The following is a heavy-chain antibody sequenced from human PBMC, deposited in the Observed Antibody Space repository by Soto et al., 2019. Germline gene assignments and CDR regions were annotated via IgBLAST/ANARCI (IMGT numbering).Heavy chain of an antibody. CDR2: IWFDAIHE. V-gene: IGHV3-33*01. J-gene: IGHJ6*02. CDR1: GFSFSDYG. D-gene: IGHD6-13*01. Sequence: QVHLVESGGGVVQPGTSPRLSCAASGFSFSDYGMHSVRQAPGKGLEWLSIIWFDAIHEYYADSVNGRFTNSRDNSNNTLYMQLNSQTADDTAVYFCARDQGRATADGRLRNGLAVWGEGTAVTVS. CDR3: ARDQGRATADGRLRNGLAV.